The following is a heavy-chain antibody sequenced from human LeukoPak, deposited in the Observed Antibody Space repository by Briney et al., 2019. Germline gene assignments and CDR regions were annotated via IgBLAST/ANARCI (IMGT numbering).Heavy chain of an antibody. CDR3: AKDRGVAAPSYFDY. J-gene: IGHJ4*02. Sequence: PGRSLRLSCAASEFTFDDYAMHWVRQAPGKGLEWVSGISWNSGSIGYADSVKGRFTISRDNAKNSLYLQMNSLRAEDTALYYCAKDRGVAAPSYFDYWGQGTLVTVSS. V-gene: IGHV3-9*01. CDR2: ISWNSGSI. CDR1: EFTFDDYA.